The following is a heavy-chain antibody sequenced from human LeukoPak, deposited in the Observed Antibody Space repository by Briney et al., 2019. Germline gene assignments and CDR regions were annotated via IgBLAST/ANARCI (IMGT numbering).Heavy chain of an antibody. V-gene: IGHV4-34*01. Sequence: SETLSLTCAVYGGSFSGYYWSWIRQPPGKGLEWIGEINHSGSTNYNPSLKSRVTISVDTSKNQFSLKLSSVTAADTAVYYCARDLGDYYDSSGYTPGYFDYWGQGTLVTVSS. D-gene: IGHD3-22*01. CDR3: ARDLGDYYDSSGYTPGYFDY. CDR1: GGSFSGYY. CDR2: INHSGST. J-gene: IGHJ4*02.